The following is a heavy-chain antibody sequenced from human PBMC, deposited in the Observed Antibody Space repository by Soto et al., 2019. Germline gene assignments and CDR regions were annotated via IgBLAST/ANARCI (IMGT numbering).Heavy chain of an antibody. Sequence: ASVKVSCKASGYTFTSYGISWVRQAPGQGLEWMGWISAYNGNTNYAQKLQGRVTMTTDTSTSTAYMELRSLRSDDTAVYYCARVPVYDYIWGSYRSDNWFDPWGQGALVTVSS. CDR2: ISAYNGNT. CDR1: GYTFTSYG. D-gene: IGHD3-16*02. J-gene: IGHJ5*02. CDR3: ARVPVYDYIWGSYRSDNWFDP. V-gene: IGHV1-18*01.